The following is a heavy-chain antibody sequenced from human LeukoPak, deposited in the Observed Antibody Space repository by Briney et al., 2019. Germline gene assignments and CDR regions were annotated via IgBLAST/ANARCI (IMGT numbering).Heavy chain of an antibody. CDR1: GGSISSSSYY. J-gene: IGHJ4*02. CDR3: ARPAHTYYYGSGSYQYYFDY. V-gene: IGHV4-39*07. Sequence: PSETLSLTCTVSGGSISSSSYYWGWIRQPPGKGLEWIGEINHSGSTNYNPSLKSRVTISVDTSKNQFSLKLSSVTAADTAVYYCARPAHTYYYGSGSYQYYFDYWGQGTLVTVSS. D-gene: IGHD3-10*01. CDR2: INHSGST.